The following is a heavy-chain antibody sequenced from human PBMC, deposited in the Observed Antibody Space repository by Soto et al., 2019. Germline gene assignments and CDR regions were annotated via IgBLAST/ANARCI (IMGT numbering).Heavy chain of an antibody. V-gene: IGHV3-48*01. CDR2: MSGSGDTA. CDR3: AFRLDH. J-gene: IGHJ4*02. CDR1: GFTFTSYN. Sequence: EGQLVQSGGGFVQPGGSLRLSCVASGFTFTSYNINWVRQPPGKGLEWVAYMSGSGDTAYYADSVKGRFTVSRDKAKKSLYLEMNSLRGEDTAVYYCAFRLDHWGQGRLVTVSS.